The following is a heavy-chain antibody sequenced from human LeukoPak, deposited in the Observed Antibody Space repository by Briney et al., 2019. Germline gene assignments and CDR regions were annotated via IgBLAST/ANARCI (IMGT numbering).Heavy chain of an antibody. D-gene: IGHD7-27*01. CDR3: ARHVTGDTSSAFDI. Sequence: SETLSLTCTVSGGSISSSSYYWGWIRQPPGKGLEWIGSIYYSGSTYYNPSLKSRVTISVETSKNQFSLKLSSVTAADTAVYYCARHVTGDTSSAFDIWGQGTMVTVSS. J-gene: IGHJ3*02. CDR2: IYYSGST. CDR1: GGSISSSSYY. V-gene: IGHV4-39*07.